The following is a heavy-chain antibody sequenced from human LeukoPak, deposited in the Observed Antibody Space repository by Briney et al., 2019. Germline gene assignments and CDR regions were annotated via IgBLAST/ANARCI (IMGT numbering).Heavy chain of an antibody. Sequence: ASVKVSCKASGGTFSSYAISWVRQAPGQGLEWMGGIIPIFGTANYAQKFQGRVTITADESTSTAYMELSSLRSEDTAVYYCAREAGAVYCSSTSCYYNYWGQGTRVTVSS. CDR3: AREAGAVYCSSTSCYYNY. CDR2: IIPIFGTA. D-gene: IGHD2-2*01. V-gene: IGHV1-69*13. CDR1: GGTFSSYA. J-gene: IGHJ4*02.